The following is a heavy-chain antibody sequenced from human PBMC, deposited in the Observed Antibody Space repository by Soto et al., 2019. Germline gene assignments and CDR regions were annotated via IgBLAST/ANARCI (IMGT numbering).Heavy chain of an antibody. CDR1: GYTFTSYG. CDR2: ISAYNGNT. D-gene: IGHD3-22*01. Sequence: QLQLVQSGAEVKKPGASVKVSCKASGYTFTSYGISWVRQAPGQGLEWMGWISAYNGNTNYAQKLRGRVTMTTNTTTSKASMELRSLSSDDTAVYYCARDLGAFDHYYYDSSGYYSGYWGQGTLVTVSS. J-gene: IGHJ4*02. V-gene: IGHV1-18*01. CDR3: ARDLGAFDHYYYDSSGYYSGY.